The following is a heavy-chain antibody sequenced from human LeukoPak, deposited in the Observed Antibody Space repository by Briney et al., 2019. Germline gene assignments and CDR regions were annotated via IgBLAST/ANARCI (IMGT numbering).Heavy chain of an antibody. CDR3: ARAPGDYDSRGYRTYYFDH. J-gene: IGHJ4*02. CDR2: IYYSGIT. V-gene: IGHV4-59*01. D-gene: IGHD3-22*01. Sequence: PSETLSLTCTVSGGSISSYYWNWIRQPPGKGLEWIGYIYYSGITNYNPSLTSRVTISVDTSKNQFSLRLSPVTAADTAVYYCARAPGDYDSRGYRTYYFDHWGQGTLVTVSS. CDR1: GGSISSYY.